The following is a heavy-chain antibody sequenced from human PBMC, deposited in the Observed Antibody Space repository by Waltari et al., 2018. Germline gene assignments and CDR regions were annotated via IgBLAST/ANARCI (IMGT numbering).Heavy chain of an antibody. Sequence: EVQLLESGGGLVQPGGSLGFSCAASCFRFCPFPMAWVRQAPGRGPELVSVIYSDGDTYYPDSVKGRFTTSRDDAKATLYLQMNSLGPDDTAVYKCARRVNDFYYMDVWGKGTTVTVSS. J-gene: IGHJ6*03. V-gene: IGHV3-23*03. CDR3: ARRVNDFYYMDV. CDR1: CFRFCPFP. CDR2: IYSDGDT. D-gene: IGHD1-1*01.